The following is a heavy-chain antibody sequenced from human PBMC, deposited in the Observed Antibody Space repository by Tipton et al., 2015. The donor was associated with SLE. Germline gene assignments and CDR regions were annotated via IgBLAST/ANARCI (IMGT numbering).Heavy chain of an antibody. J-gene: IGHJ6*02. Sequence: TLSLTCTVSGGSISRGTYSWTWIRQPPGKGLEWVGYIYHSGSTYYNPSLESRVTISVDRSKNQFSLNLTSVTAADTAVYYCARVLLGGFYYGMDVWGQGTTVTVSS. D-gene: IGHD2-15*01. CDR3: ARVLLGGFYYGMDV. V-gene: IGHV4-30-2*01. CDR2: IYHSGST. CDR1: GGSISRGTYS.